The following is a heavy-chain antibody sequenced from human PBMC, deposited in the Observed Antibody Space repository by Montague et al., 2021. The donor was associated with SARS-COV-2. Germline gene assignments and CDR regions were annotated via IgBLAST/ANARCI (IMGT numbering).Heavy chain of an antibody. CDR3: ARESLHLTGYYNDYFDY. D-gene: IGHD3-9*01. CDR2: IYTSGST. J-gene: IGHJ4*02. CDR1: GGSISSGSYY. V-gene: IGHV4-61*02. Sequence: TLSLTCTVSGGSISSGSYYWNWIRQPAGKGLEWIERIYTSGSTXYNPSLKSRVTISVDTSKNQFSLKLSSVTAADTAVYYCARESLHLTGYYNDYFDYWGQGTLVTVSS.